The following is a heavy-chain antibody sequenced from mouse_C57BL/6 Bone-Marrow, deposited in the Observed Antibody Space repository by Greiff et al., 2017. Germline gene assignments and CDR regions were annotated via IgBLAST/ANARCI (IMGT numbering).Heavy chain of an antibody. CDR2: IWTGGGT. CDR1: GFSLTSYA. Sequence: QVQLKESGPGLVAPSQSLSITCTVSGFSLTSYAISWVRQPPGKGLEWLGVIWTGGGTNYNSALKSRLSISKDNSKSQVFLKMNSLQTDDTARYYCARIPPYYYGSLVLFDYWGQGTTLTVSS. D-gene: IGHD1-1*01. J-gene: IGHJ2*01. V-gene: IGHV2-9-1*01. CDR3: ARIPPYYYGSLVLFDY.